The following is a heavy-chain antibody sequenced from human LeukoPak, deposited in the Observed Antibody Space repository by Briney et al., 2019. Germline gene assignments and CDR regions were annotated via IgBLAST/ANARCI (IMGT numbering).Heavy chain of an antibody. CDR2: IGPGPSHT. V-gene: IGHV3-21*01. D-gene: IGHD3-10*02. Sequence: GGSLRLSCAASRFTFSTYWMSWVRQAPGKGLEWLSYIGPGPSHTYYADSVRGRFVISRDDAKSSLYLQMSSLRAEDTAVYYCARDYVTMAPDYGGLGTLVTVSS. CDR1: RFTFSTYW. J-gene: IGHJ4*02. CDR3: ARDYVTMAPDY.